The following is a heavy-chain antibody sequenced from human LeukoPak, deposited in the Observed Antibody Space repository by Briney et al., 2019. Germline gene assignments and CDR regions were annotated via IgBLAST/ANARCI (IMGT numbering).Heavy chain of an antibody. J-gene: IGHJ4*02. CDR3: AGRSTFPLYCSSTSCYHFDY. D-gene: IGHD2-2*01. CDR2: INHGGRT. Sequence: SGTLSLTCAVSGGSFSGYYWSWIRQPPGKGLGWIGEINHGGRTNYNPSLKTRVTISVDTSKNQFSLTLISETAAYAAVYHCAGRSTFPLYCSSTSCYHFDYWGQGTLVTVSS. CDR1: GGSFSGYY. V-gene: IGHV4-34*01.